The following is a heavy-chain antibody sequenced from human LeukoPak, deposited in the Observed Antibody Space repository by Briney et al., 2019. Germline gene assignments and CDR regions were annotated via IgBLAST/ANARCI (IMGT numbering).Heavy chain of an antibody. CDR2: INPNSGGT. D-gene: IGHD6-13*01. V-gene: IGHV1-2*02. CDR3: AKRVESSSWYRTYYMDV. Sequence: GASVKVSCKASGYTFTGYYMHWVRQAPGQGLEWMGWINPNSGGTDYAQKFQGRVTMTRDTSISTAYMELSRLRSDDTAVYYCAKRVESSSWYRTYYMDVWGKGTTVTVSS. J-gene: IGHJ6*03. CDR1: GYTFTGYY.